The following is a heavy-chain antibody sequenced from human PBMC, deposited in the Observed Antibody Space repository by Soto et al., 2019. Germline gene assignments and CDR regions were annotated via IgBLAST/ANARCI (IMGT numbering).Heavy chain of an antibody. D-gene: IGHD3-10*01. CDR3: ASATTMVRGVISPRNAFDI. CDR1: GFSFDGYA. CDR2: LDWNSGGI. V-gene: IGHV3-9*01. J-gene: IGHJ3*02. Sequence: GGSLRLSCLGSGFSFDGYAMHWVRQVPGKGLEWISGLDWNSGGIDYADSVKGRFTISRDNSKNTLYLQMDSLRAEDTAVYYCASATTMVRGVISPRNAFDIWGQGTMVTVSS.